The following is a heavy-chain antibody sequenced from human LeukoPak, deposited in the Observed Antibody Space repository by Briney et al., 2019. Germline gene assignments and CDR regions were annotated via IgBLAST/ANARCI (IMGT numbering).Heavy chain of an antibody. J-gene: IGHJ4*02. CDR2: IKRDGSEK. Sequence: GGSLRLSCAASGFTFSSYWMSWVRQAPGKGLEWVANIKRDGSEKYYVDSVKGRFTISRDNAKNSLYLQMNSLRAEDTAVYYCARESERWLQFYFDYWGQGTLVTVSS. V-gene: IGHV3-7*01. D-gene: IGHD5-24*01. CDR1: GFTFSSYW. CDR3: ARESERWLQFYFDY.